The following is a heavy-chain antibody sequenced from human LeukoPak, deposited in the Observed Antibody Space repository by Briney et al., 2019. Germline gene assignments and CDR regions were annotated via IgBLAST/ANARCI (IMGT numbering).Heavy chain of an antibody. D-gene: IGHD6-6*01. J-gene: IGHJ4*02. CDR3: ARSYSSSRGTFDY. Sequence: GGPLRLSCTASRFTFSSYGINGVRQAPGKGLEGVSSITSSSSYIYYADSVKGRFTISRDNAKNSLYLQMNSLRAEDTAVYYCARSYSSSRGTFDYWGQGTLVTVSS. CDR2: ITSSSSYI. V-gene: IGHV3-21*01. CDR1: RFTFSSYG.